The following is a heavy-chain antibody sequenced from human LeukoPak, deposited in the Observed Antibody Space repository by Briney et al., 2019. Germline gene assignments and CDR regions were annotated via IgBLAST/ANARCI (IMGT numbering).Heavy chain of an antibody. J-gene: IGHJ4*02. Sequence: SGPALVKPTQTLTLTCTFSGFSLSTSGMCVSWIRQPPGKALEWLARIDWDDDKYYSTSLKTRLTISKDTSKNQVVLTMTNMDPVDTATYYCARMCGYCSGGSCYPDWGQGTLVTVSS. CDR3: ARMCGYCSGGSCYPD. CDR1: GFSLSTSGMC. D-gene: IGHD2-15*01. V-gene: IGHV2-70*11. CDR2: IDWDDDK.